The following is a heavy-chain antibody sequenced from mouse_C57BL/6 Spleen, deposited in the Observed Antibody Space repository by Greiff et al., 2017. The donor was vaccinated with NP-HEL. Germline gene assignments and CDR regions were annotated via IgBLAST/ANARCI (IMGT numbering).Heavy chain of an antibody. CDR1: GFTFSDYY. J-gene: IGHJ3*01. CDR3: ARQDYYGSRGGFAY. CDR2: ISNGGGST. V-gene: IGHV5-12*01. Sequence: EVKLVESGGGLVQPGGSLKLSCAASGFTFSDYYMYWVRQTPEKRLEWVAYISNGGGSTYYPDTVKGRFTISRDNAKNTLYLQMSRLKSEDTAMYYCARQDYYGSRGGFAYWGQGTLVTVSA. D-gene: IGHD1-1*01.